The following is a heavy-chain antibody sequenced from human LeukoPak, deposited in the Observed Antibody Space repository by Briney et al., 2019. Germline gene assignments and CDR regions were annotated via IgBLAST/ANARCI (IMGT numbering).Heavy chain of an antibody. CDR2: LNSGGTTI. J-gene: IGHJ4*01. D-gene: IGHD3-16*01. V-gene: IGHV3-74*01. Sequence: GGPLRLCCAASGLSIRGYWMRWVRRAAGEGSGWVSRLNSGGTTINYADSVKGRFTISRDNVDNTLHLQMNRLRLEDTAVYYCIREVQVRASASLGLWGQGTLVTVSS. CDR1: GLSIRGYW. CDR3: IREVQVRASASLGL.